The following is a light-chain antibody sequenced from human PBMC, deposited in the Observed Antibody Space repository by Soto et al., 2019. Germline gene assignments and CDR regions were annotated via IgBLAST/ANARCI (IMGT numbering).Light chain of an antibody. Sequence: QLVLTQPPSLSGAPGQRVTISCTGSSFNIGAGYDVHWYQQLPGTAPKLLIYGNSNRPAGVPDRFSGSKSGTSASLAITGLQAEDEADYYCQSYDNSLSGSRVFGTGTKVTVL. CDR2: GNS. V-gene: IGLV1-40*01. CDR3: QSYDNSLSGSRV. CDR1: SFNIGAGYD. J-gene: IGLJ1*01.